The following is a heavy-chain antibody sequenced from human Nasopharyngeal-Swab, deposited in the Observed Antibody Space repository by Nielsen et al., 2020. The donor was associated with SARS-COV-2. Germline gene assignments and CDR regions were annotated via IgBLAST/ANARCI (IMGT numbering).Heavy chain of an antibody. CDR3: TTSRGSYCSSTSCYPSGGEDAFDI. Sequence: WIRQPPGKGLEWGGRIKSKTDGGTTDYAAPVKGRFTISRDDSKNTLYLQMNSLKTEDTAVYYCTTSRGSYCSSTSCYPSGGEDAFDIWGQGTMVTVSS. D-gene: IGHD2-2*01. V-gene: IGHV3-15*01. CDR2: IKSKTDGGTT. J-gene: IGHJ3*02.